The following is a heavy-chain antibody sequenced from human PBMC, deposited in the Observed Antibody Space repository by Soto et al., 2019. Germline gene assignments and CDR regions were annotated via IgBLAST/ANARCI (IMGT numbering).Heavy chain of an antibody. CDR3: ARVSGVEVTKPYYYYGMDV. J-gene: IGHJ6*02. Sequence: SVKVSCKASGFTFTSSAVQWVRQARGQRLEWIGWIVVGSGNTNYAQKFQERVTITRDMSTSTAYMELSSLRSEDTAVYYCARVSGVEVTKPYYYYGMDVWGQGTTVTVSS. D-gene: IGHD4-17*01. CDR2: IVVGSGNT. CDR1: GFTFTSSA. V-gene: IGHV1-58*01.